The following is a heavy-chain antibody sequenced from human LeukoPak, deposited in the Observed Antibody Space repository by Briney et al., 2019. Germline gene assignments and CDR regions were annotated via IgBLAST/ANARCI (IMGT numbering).Heavy chain of an antibody. CDR3: ARAKRGLTDY. Sequence: PGRSLRLSCAASGFTFSNYAIHWVRQAPGKGLEWVAVISYDGKNKFYADSVTGRFTISRDNSKNTLFLQMSSLRAEDAAVYYCARAKRGLTDYWGQGTLVTVSS. V-gene: IGHV3-30*04. D-gene: IGHD2-8*01. J-gene: IGHJ4*02. CDR1: GFTFSNYA. CDR2: ISYDGKNK.